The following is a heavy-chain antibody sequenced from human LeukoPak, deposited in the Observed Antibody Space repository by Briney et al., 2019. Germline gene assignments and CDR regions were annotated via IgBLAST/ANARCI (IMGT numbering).Heavy chain of an antibody. CDR1: GFTFSSYS. CDR2: ISSSSSYI. D-gene: IGHD2-2*01. J-gene: IGHJ4*02. V-gene: IGHV3-21*01. CDR3: ARDWGYCSGTSCFRALDY. Sequence: PGGSLRLSCAASGFTFSSYSMNWVRQAPGKVLEWVSSISSSSSYIYYADSVKGRFTISRDNAKNSLYVQMNSLRAEDTAVYYCARDWGYCSGTSCFRALDYWGQGTLVTVSS.